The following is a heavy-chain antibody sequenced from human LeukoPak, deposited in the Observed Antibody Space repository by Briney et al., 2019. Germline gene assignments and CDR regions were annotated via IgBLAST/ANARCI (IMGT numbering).Heavy chain of an antibody. Sequence: PSETLSLTCTVSGGSISSYYWSWIRLPPGEGLEWIGCIYYTGATYYNPSLKSRVTISLDTSKNQFPLKLSSVTAADAAVYYCARAGYSYGTGYYFDYWGQGALVTVSS. D-gene: IGHD5-18*01. CDR1: GGSISSYY. CDR2: IYYTGAT. J-gene: IGHJ4*02. CDR3: ARAGYSYGTGYYFDY. V-gene: IGHV4-59*01.